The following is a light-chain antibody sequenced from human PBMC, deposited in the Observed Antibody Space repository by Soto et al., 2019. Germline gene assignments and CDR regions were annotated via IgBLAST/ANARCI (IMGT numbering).Light chain of an antibody. CDR2: DAS. CDR3: QHYDNSPPFT. V-gene: IGKV3-20*01. J-gene: IGKJ2*01. CDR1: QSLSKSH. Sequence: EIVLTQSPGTLPLSPGERATLSCRASQSLSKSHLAWYQQKPGQSPRLLIYDASSRATGIADRFSGSGSGTDFTLTISRLEPEDFAVYFCQHYDNSPPFTFGQGTKLEIK.